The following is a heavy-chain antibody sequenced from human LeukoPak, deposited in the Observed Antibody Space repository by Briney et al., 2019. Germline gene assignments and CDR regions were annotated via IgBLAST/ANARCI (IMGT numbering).Heavy chain of an antibody. V-gene: IGHV3-7*01. CDR2: MKEEGGNI. CDR3: TRDGCSGWCHDY. J-gene: IGHJ4*02. Sequence: PGGSLRLSCAASGFTFSTEWMGWVRQASGKGLEWVATMKEEGGNIYYVDSVRGRFTISRDNAKNSLFLQMNSLRADDTAVYYCTRDGCSGWCHDYWGQGTLVTVSS. D-gene: IGHD6-19*01. CDR1: GFTFSTEW.